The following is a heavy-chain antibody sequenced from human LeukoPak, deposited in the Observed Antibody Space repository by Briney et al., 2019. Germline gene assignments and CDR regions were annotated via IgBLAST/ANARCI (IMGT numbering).Heavy chain of an antibody. CDR3: AKALGYENGGTDY. CDR1: GFIFDEYA. CDR2: ISWNSGRI. Sequence: GGSLRLSCAASGFIFDEYAMHWVGQAPGKCLEWVSGISWNSGRIGYADSVKGRFTISRDNAKNSLYLQMNSLRPEDTALYYCAKALGYENGGTDYWGQGTLVTVSS. D-gene: IGHD5-12*01. V-gene: IGHV3-9*01. J-gene: IGHJ4*02.